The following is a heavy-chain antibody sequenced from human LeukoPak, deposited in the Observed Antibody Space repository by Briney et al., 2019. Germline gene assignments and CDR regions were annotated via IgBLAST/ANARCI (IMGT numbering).Heavy chain of an antibody. CDR3: ARDHRGPRYFDWSSLYYYYYYRMDV. V-gene: IGHV4-4*07. Sequence: PSETLSLTCTVSGGSISSYYWSWIRQPAGKGLEWIGRIYTSGSTNYNPSLKSRVTMSVDTSKNQFSLKLSSVTAADTAVYYCARDHRGPRYFDWSSLYYYYYYRMDVWGQGTTVTVSS. CDR1: GGSISSYY. D-gene: IGHD3-9*01. J-gene: IGHJ6*02. CDR2: IYTSGST.